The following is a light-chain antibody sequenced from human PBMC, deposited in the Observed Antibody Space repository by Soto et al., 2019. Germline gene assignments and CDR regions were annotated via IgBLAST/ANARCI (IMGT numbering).Light chain of an antibody. V-gene: IGKV3-15*01. CDR2: GAS. CDR3: QQYNNWPDMYT. CDR1: QSVGST. Sequence: EMVMTQSPATLSVSPGEKVILSCRASQSVGSTLAWYQHKPGQAPRLLIYGASTRATGIPARFSGSGSGTDFTLTISSLQSEDFAVHYCQQYNNWPDMYTFGQGTKLEIK. J-gene: IGKJ2*01.